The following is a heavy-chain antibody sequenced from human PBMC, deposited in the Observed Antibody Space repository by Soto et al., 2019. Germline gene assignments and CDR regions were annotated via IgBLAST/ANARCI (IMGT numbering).Heavy chain of an antibody. CDR2: IYWYDDT. Sequence: QSGPTLVNPTQTLTLTCSFSGFSLSTRGVGVGWFRQPPGRALESLALIYWYDDTRYSPSLQSRLTITRDTSITRVVLTMTNMDPVDTAIYFCAHRPYGYKYYFDYWGQGTLVTVSS. D-gene: IGHD5-18*01. CDR1: GFSLSTRGVG. V-gene: IGHV2-5*01. CDR3: AHRPYGYKYYFDY. J-gene: IGHJ4*02.